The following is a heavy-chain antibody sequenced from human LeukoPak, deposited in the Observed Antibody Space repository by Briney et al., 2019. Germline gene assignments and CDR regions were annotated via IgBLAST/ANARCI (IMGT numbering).Heavy chain of an antibody. CDR2: LSQFFRTT. Sequence: SVKVSCKASGYTFISYGISWVRQAPGQGLEWMGGLSQFFRTTNYTQKFQGRFTISTDESSTTAYMELSDLRSDDTAIYYCATSGSGRSWDWFAPWGQGTPLTVSS. J-gene: IGHJ5*02. CDR1: GYTFISYG. CDR3: ATSGSGRSWDWFAP. V-gene: IGHV1-69*05. D-gene: IGHD3-10*01.